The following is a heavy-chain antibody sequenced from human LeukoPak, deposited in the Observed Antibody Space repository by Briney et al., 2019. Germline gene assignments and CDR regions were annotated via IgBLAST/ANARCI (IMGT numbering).Heavy chain of an antibody. CDR2: INPDGRDT. J-gene: IGHJ1*01. CDR3: TSWGDTTAEYFQR. Sequence: GGSLRLSCVVSGFTFNRCWMNWVRQAPGKGLEWVAHINPDGRDTYYVDSVKGRFTISRDNAQNSMYLQMNSLRVEDTAVYYCTSWGDTTAEYFQRWGQGTLVAVSS. V-gene: IGHV3-7*01. CDR1: GFTFNRCW. D-gene: IGHD2-21*02.